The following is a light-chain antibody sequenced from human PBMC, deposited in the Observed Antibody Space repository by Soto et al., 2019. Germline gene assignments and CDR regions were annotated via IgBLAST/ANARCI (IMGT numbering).Light chain of an antibody. CDR3: QESYSVPFFS. J-gene: IGKJ3*01. CDR2: AAS. CDR1: HTIGTY. Sequence: DIQMTQSPSSLSGSVGDRCAITCRASHTIGTYLNWFQQKPGKAPKLLIYAASNLQSGVPSRFSGSGSGTDFTLTISSLQPQDFATYYCQESYSVPFFSFGPGTKVDIK. V-gene: IGKV1-39*01.